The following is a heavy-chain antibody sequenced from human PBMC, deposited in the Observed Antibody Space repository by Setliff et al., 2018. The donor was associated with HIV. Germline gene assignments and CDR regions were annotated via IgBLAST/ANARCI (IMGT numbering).Heavy chain of an antibody. CDR1: GGSTSSSGHY. Sequence: PSETLSLTCTVSGGSTSSSGHYWGWIRQPPGKGLEWIGSISYSGSTYYNPSLKSRVTISVDTSKKHLSLKLNSVTAADTAVYFCARDRGGGYNNLDYWGQGTLVTVSS. V-gene: IGHV4-39*02. CDR2: ISYSGST. D-gene: IGHD5-12*01. J-gene: IGHJ4*02. CDR3: ARDRGGGYNNLDY.